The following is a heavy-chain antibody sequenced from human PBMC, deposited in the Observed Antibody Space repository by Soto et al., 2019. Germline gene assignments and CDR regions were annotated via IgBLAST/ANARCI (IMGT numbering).Heavy chain of an antibody. CDR2: IYYSGST. CDR3: ARLRDRSGTASVYNGMDV. Sequence: LTCRVSGVSLTSHYWTWIRQSPGKGLEWIGYIYYSGSTNYSPSLKSRLTRSIDTPSNQFSLNLSSVTAADTAIYYCARLRDRSGTASVYNGMDVWGQGTMVTVYS. V-gene: IGHV4-59*11. D-gene: IGHD3-22*01. J-gene: IGHJ6*02. CDR1: GVSLTSHY.